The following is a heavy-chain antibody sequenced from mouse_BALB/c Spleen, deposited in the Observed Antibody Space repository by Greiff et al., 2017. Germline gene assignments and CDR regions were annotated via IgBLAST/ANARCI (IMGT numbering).Heavy chain of an antibody. J-gene: IGHJ3*01. V-gene: IGHV1S137*01. CDR1: GYTFTDYA. CDR2: ISTYYGGT. D-gene: IGHD2-1*01. Sequence: QVQLQQSGAELVRPGVSVKISCKGSGYTFTDYAMHWVKQSHAKSLEWIGVISTYYGGTSYNQKFKGKATLTVDKSSSTAYMQLKSLTSEDSAVYDWARGGNYEVAWFAYWGQGTLVTVSA. CDR3: ARGGNYEVAWFAY.